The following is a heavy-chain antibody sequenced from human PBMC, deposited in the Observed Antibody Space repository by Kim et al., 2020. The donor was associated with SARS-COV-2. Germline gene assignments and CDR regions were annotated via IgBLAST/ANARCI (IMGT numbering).Heavy chain of an antibody. CDR1: GFIFSSYA. J-gene: IGHJ4*02. CDR2: IYNSGGAT. V-gene: IGHV3-23*03. CDR3: ASLGYCSGDGCSAALDY. D-gene: IGHD2-15*01. Sequence: GGSLRLSCAASGFIFSSYAMSWVRQAPGKGLEWFSVIYNSGGATYYADSVKGRFTISRDNSKNTLYLQMSSLRAEDTAVYYCASLGYCSGDGCSAALDYWGQGTLVTVSS.